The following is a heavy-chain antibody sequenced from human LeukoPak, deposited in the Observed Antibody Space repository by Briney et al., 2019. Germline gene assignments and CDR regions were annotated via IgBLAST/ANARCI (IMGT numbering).Heavy chain of an antibody. Sequence: PGGSLRLSCAASGFIFSSYAMSWARQAPGKGLEWVSAISGSGGSTYYANSVKGRFTISRDNSKNTLYLQMNSLRAEDTAVYYCAKDHIVVVVAATLLFDYWGQGTLVTVSS. D-gene: IGHD2-15*01. V-gene: IGHV3-23*01. CDR1: GFIFSSYA. J-gene: IGHJ4*02. CDR2: ISGSGGST. CDR3: AKDHIVVVVAATLLFDY.